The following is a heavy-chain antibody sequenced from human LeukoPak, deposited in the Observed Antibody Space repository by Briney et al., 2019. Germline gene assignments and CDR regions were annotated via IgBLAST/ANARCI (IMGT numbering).Heavy chain of an antibody. CDR1: GFTFSSYG. CDR3: AKDGTSVTSYYYYMDV. J-gene: IGHJ6*03. Sequence: GGSLRLSCAASGFTFSSYGMHWVRQAPGKGLEWVAVISYDGSNKYYADSVKGRFTISRDNSKNTLYLQMNSLRAEDTAVYYCAKDGTSVTSYYYYMDVWGKGTTVTVSS. D-gene: IGHD5-18*01. V-gene: IGHV3-30*18. CDR2: ISYDGSNK.